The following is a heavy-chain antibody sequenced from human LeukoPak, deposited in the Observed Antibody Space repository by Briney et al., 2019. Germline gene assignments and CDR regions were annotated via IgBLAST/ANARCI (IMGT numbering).Heavy chain of an antibody. J-gene: IGHJ3*02. V-gene: IGHV4-30-4*01. D-gene: IGHD2-15*01. CDR3: ARDCSGGSCYGAFDI. CDR1: GASIRSGDYY. CDR2: IYDSGST. Sequence: SQTLSLTCTVSGASIRSGDYYWSWIRQPPGKGLEWIGYIYDSGSTYYNPSLRSRITISVDTSENRFSLKLSSVTATDTAVYYCARDCSGGSCYGAFDIWGQGTMVTVSS.